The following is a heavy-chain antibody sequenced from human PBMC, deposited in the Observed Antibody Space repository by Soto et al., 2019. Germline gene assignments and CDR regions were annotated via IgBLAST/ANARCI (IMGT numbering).Heavy chain of an antibody. Sequence: GGSLRLSCVASGITFSPYGMNWVRQAPGKGLEWASFISSSSSYIYYGDSVKGRFIISRDNAKNSLFLQMNSLTVDDTGVYYCARDRGYDFWSGYGMDVWGQGTTVTVSS. CDR3: ARDRGYDFWSGYGMDV. V-gene: IGHV3-21*01. CDR1: GITFSPYG. D-gene: IGHD3-3*01. J-gene: IGHJ6*02. CDR2: ISSSSSYI.